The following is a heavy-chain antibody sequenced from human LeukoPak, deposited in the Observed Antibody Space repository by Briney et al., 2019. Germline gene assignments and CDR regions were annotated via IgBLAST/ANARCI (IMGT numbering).Heavy chain of an antibody. J-gene: IGHJ4*02. Sequence: ASVKVSCKASGYTFTSYDINWVRQATGQGLEWMGWMNPNSGNTGYAQKFQGRVTITRNTSISTAYMELSSLRSDDTAVYYCARRWCSSTSCQFDYWGQGTLVTVSP. CDR1: GYTFTSYD. CDR3: ARRWCSSTSCQFDY. V-gene: IGHV1-8*03. CDR2: MNPNSGNT. D-gene: IGHD2-2*01.